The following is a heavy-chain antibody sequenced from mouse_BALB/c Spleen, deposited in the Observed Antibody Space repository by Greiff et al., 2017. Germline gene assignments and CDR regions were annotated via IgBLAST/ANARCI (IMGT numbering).Heavy chain of an antibody. CDR3: TRDGGGNYDYFDY. CDR1: GFTFSSYT. D-gene: IGHD2-1*01. CDR2: ISSGGSYT. Sequence: EVNLVESGGGLVKPGGSLKISCAASGFTFSSYTMSWVRQTPEKRLEWVATISSGGSYTYYPDSVKGRFTISRDNGKNTLYLQMSSLKSEDTAMNYCTRDGGGNYDYFDYWGQGTTLTVSS. J-gene: IGHJ2*01. V-gene: IGHV5-6-4*01.